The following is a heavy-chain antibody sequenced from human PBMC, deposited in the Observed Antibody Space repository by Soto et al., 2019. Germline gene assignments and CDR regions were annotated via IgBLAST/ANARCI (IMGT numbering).Heavy chain of an antibody. V-gene: IGHV3-11*01. J-gene: IGHJ3*02. CDR1: GFTFSDYY. CDR2: ISSSGSTI. CDR3: AREGYCSGGSCSPSRAFDI. Sequence: GGSLRLSCAASGFTFSDYYMSWIRQAPGKGLEWVSYISSSGSTIYYADSVKGRFTISRDNAKNSLYLQMNSLRAEDTAVYYCAREGYCSGGSCSPSRAFDIWGQGTMVTVSS. D-gene: IGHD2-15*01.